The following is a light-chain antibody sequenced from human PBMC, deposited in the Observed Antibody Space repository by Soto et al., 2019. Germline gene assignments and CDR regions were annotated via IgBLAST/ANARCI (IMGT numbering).Light chain of an antibody. CDR1: SSDVGSSNY. Sequence: QSALAQPRAVSGSPGQTVAIACTGCSSDVGSSNYMSWYQQHPGEAPKLVIYDVAQRPSGVPDRLSGSRSGKTASLTISGLQPDDEADYYCCSYAGSDTLIFGSGTKVTV. J-gene: IGLJ1*01. CDR2: DVA. V-gene: IGLV2-11*01. CDR3: CSYAGSDTLI.